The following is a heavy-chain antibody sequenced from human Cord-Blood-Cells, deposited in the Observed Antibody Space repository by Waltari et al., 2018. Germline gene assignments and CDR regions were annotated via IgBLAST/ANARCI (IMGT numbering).Heavy chain of an antibody. J-gene: IGHJ3*02. D-gene: IGHD6-13*01. CDR2: IYYSGST. CDR3: ARDTPRSSWYAFDI. V-gene: IGHV4-59*11. CDR1: GGSISSHY. Sequence: QVQLQQSGPGLVKPSETLSLTCTVSGGSISSHYWRWIRQPPRKGLEWIGYIYYSGSTNCKPSHKRRVTIPVDTVKNQFSLKVGAVTDADTAVYYCARDTPRSSWYAFDIWGQGTMVTVSS.